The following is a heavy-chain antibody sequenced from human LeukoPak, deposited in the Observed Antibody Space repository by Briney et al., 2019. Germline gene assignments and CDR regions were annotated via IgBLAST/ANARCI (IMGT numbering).Heavy chain of an antibody. CDR3: ARDRGEYDYVWGSYRSISNWLDP. CDR2: ISGSDVST. V-gene: IGHV3-23*01. J-gene: IGHJ5*02. CDR1: GFTLSNYG. Sequence: PGGSLRLSCAASGFTLSNYGMSWVRQAPGKGLEWVSSISGSDVSTYYADSVKGRFTISRDNAKNSLYLQMNSLRAEDTALYYCARDRGEYDYVWGSYRSISNWLDPWGQGTLVTVSS. D-gene: IGHD3-16*02.